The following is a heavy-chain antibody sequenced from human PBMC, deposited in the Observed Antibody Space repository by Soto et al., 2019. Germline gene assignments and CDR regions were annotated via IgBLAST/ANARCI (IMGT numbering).Heavy chain of an antibody. D-gene: IGHD4-17*01. CDR3: ARFADYGGNSGNYYYGMDV. CDR1: GGTFSSYA. V-gene: IGHV1-69*13. Sequence: ASVKVSCKASGGTFSSYAISWVRQAPGQGLEWMGGIIPIFGTANYAQKFQGRVTITADESTSTAYMELSSLRSEDTAVYYCARFADYGGNSGNYYYGMDVWGQGTTVTVSS. CDR2: IIPIFGTA. J-gene: IGHJ6*02.